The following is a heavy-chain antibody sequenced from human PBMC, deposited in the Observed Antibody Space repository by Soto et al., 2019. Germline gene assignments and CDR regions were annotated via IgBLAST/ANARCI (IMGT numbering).Heavy chain of an antibody. CDR1: GFTFSDYY. CDR3: ARGYYDSSGYHTGSFDY. Sequence: GGSLRLSCAASGFTFSDYYMSWIRQAPGKGLEWVSYISSSSSYTNYADSVKGRFTISRDNAKNSLYLQMNSLRAEDTAVYYCARGYYDSSGYHTGSFDYWGQGTLVTVSS. D-gene: IGHD3-22*01. V-gene: IGHV3-11*05. CDR2: ISSSSSYT. J-gene: IGHJ4*02.